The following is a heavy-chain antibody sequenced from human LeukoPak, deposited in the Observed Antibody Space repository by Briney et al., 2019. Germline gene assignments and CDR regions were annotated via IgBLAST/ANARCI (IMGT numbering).Heavy chain of an antibody. Sequence: SETLSLTCTVSGGSISSYYWSWIRQPPGKGLEWIGYIYYSGSTNYNPSLKSRVTISVDTSKNQFSLKLSSVTAADTAVYYCASGGYCGSTSCYPNWFDPWGQGTLVTVSS. CDR1: GGSISSYY. CDR2: IYYSGST. D-gene: IGHD2-2*01. J-gene: IGHJ5*02. CDR3: ASGGYCGSTSCYPNWFDP. V-gene: IGHV4-59*01.